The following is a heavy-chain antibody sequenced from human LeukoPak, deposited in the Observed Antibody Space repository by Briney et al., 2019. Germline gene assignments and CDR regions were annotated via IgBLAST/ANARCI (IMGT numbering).Heavy chain of an antibody. CDR1: GFTFSNYG. V-gene: IGHV3-23*01. CDR3: VRDADGGNSWFDT. CDR2: INNNGRST. D-gene: IGHD4-23*01. J-gene: IGHJ5*02. Sequence: PGGSLRLSCAASGFTFSNYGMTWLRQAPGKGLEWVSTINNNGRSTHYADSVEGRFTISRDNSKNTLYLQMNNLRAEDTALYYCVRDADGGNSWFDTWGQGTLVTVSS.